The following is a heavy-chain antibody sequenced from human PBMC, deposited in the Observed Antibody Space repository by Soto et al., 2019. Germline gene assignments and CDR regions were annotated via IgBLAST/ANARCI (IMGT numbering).Heavy chain of an antibody. CDR3: ARDLGYSKYYYCGMDV. V-gene: IGHV5-51*01. CDR1: GYSFTSYW. D-gene: IGHD6-13*01. Sequence: GESLKISCKGSGYSFTSYWIGWVRQMPGKGLEWMGIIYPGDSDTRYSPSFQGQVTISADKSISTAYLQWSSLKASDTAMYYCARDLGYSKYYYCGMDVWGQGTTVTVSS. J-gene: IGHJ6*02. CDR2: IYPGDSDT.